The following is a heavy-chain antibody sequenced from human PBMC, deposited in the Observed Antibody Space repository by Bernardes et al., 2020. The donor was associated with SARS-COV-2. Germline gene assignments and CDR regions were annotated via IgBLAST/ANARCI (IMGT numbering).Heavy chain of an antibody. CDR2: IGTADDT. J-gene: IGHJ4*02. CDR1: GFTFRSYD. D-gene: IGHD3-10*01. Sequence: GGSLRLLCATSGFTFRSYDMHWVRKTPGKGLEWVSTIGTADDTYYPDSVKGRFTISRENARSSLYLQMTSLRAGDTAIYYCTRGRGGEYFGDLLVWGQGTLVTVSS. CDR3: TRGRGGEYFGDLLV. V-gene: IGHV3-13*01.